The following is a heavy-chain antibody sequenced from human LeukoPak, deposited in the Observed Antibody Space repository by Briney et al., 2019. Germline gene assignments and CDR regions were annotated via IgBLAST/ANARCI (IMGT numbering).Heavy chain of an antibody. D-gene: IGHD6-19*01. CDR1: GGSFSNYC. Sequence: PSETLSLTCTVSGGSFSNYCWNWMRQSPGKGLEWIGYTCDSANTYYNPSLKSRVTISVDTSKNQFSLKLTSTTAADTAVYYCARWHDSGRYLDYWGRGTSVTVSS. J-gene: IGHJ4*02. CDR2: TCDSANT. V-gene: IGHV4-59*01. CDR3: ARWHDSGRYLDY.